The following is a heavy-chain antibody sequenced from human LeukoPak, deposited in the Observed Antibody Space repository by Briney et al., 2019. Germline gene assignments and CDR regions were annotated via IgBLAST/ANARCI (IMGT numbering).Heavy chain of an antibody. CDR2: ISYDGVNT. D-gene: IGHD3-16*01. V-gene: IGHV3-30-3*01. CDR3: VRDDGDDYLWGSHGAFDF. J-gene: IGHJ3*01. Sequence: GGSLRLSCTASGFTFNSYALHWVRQAPGKGLEWVALISYDGVNTYYADSMKGRFTISRDNSKNTLYLQMSSLRAEDTAVYYCVRDDGDDYLWGSHGAFDFWGQGAMVTVSS. CDR1: GFTFNSYA.